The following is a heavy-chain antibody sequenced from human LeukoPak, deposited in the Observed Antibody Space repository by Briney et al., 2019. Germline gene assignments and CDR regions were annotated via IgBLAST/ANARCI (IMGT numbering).Heavy chain of an antibody. CDR2: ISPTGSTT. CDR3: ARGPNSSWSGLDF. Sequence: GRSLRLSCTASGFSFSGHWMHWARQLPGKGLVWVSRISPTGSTTSYADSVKGRFTVSRDNAKNTLYLQVNNLRAEDTAVYYCARGPNSSWSGLDFWGQGTLLTVSS. V-gene: IGHV3-74*01. D-gene: IGHD6-6*01. J-gene: IGHJ4*02. CDR1: GFSFSGHW.